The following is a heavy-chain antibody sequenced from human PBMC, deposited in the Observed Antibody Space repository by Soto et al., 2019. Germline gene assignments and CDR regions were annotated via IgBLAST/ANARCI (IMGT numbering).Heavy chain of an antibody. D-gene: IGHD2-15*01. Sequence: VGSLRLSCAASGFTFSSYWMHWVRQVPGEVPVWVSRINTDGSERNYADSVKGRFTVSRDNAKNTQYLQMNSLRVEDTAVYYCARDGEGYWGQGTLVTVSS. CDR1: GFTFSSYW. J-gene: IGHJ4*02. CDR3: ARDGEGY. V-gene: IGHV3-74*01. CDR2: INTDGSER.